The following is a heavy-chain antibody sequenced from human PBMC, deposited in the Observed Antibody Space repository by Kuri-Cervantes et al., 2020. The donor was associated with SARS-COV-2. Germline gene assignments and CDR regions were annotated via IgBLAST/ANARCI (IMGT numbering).Heavy chain of an antibody. CDR2: ISSSSSTI. CDR3: ARVRGRNDFWSGYRERWGDAFDI. V-gene: IGHV3-48*01. D-gene: IGHD3-3*01. J-gene: IGHJ3*02. CDR1: GFTFSSHS. Sequence: GESLKISCAASGFTFSSHSMNWVRQAPGKGLEWVSYISSSSSTIYYADSVKGRFTISRDNAKNSLYLQMNSLRAEDTAVYYCARVRGRNDFWSGYRERWGDAFDIWGQGTMVTVSS.